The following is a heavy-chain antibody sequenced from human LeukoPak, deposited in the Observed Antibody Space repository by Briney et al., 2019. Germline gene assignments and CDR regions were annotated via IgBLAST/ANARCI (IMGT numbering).Heavy chain of an antibody. J-gene: IGHJ4*02. Sequence: SETLSLTCAVYGGSFSGYYWSWLRQPPGKGLEWIGEINHSGSTNYNQSLKSRVTISVATSKNQFSLKLSPVTAADTAVYYCARGRRGLSIGYCSSTICPQKYFDYWGQGTLVTVSS. CDR2: INHSGST. D-gene: IGHD2-2*01. V-gene: IGHV4-34*01. CDR3: ARGRRGLSIGYCSSTICPQKYFDY. CDR1: GGSFSGYY.